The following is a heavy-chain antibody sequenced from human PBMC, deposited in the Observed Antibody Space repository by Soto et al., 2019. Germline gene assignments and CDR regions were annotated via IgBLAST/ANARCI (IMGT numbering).Heavy chain of an antibody. V-gene: IGHV3-23*01. CDR2: IGGSSEIT. CDR1: GFTFSSYA. D-gene: IGHD2-8*02. J-gene: IGHJ4*02. CDR3: ARMCTVGTCRDFAY. Sequence: EVQLLESGGGLVQPGGSLRLSCAASGFTFSSYAMSWVRQAPGKGLEWVSAIGGSSEITSYADSVKGRFTISRDTSKNTLFLQLNNLTAEDPALEDCARMCTVGTCRDFAYWGQGTLVPVSS.